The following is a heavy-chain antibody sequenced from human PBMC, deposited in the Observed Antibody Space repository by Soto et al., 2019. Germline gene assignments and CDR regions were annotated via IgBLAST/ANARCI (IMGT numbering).Heavy chain of an antibody. Sequence: QVQLVQSGAEVKKPGASVKVSCKASGYNFMRYGFTWVRQAPGQGLEWMGWINVDNGETKYPQKIQGRVTMTTDTSTSTVYMERRSLTSDDTALYYCARWISGGYSDWFDPWGHGTLVTVSS. CDR1: GYNFMRYG. V-gene: IGHV1-18*04. CDR3: ARWISGGYSDWFDP. J-gene: IGHJ5*02. CDR2: INVDNGET. D-gene: IGHD1-26*01.